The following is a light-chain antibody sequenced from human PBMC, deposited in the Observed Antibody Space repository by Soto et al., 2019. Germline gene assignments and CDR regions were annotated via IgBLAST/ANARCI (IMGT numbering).Light chain of an antibody. CDR1: KIGSSN. V-gene: IGKV3-11*01. CDR2: DAS. J-gene: IGKJ4*01. Sequence: EIVLIQSPATLSFSPGERATLSCSAHKIGSSNLAWYQQNPGQAPRLLIFDASSRAAGIPARFSGSGSGTDFTLTISSLDPEDFAVYYCQQHSNWPLTFGGGTKVDIK. CDR3: QQHSNWPLT.